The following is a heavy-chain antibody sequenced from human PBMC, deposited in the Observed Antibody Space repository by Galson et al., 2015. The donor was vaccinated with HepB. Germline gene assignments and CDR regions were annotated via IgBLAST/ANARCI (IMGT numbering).Heavy chain of an antibody. D-gene: IGHD3-22*01. J-gene: IGHJ4*02. Sequence: SLRLSCAASGFTFSSYSMNWVRQAPGKGLEWVSYISSSSSTIYYADSVKGRFTISRDNAKNSLYLQMNSLRDEDTAVYYCARDEGYYYDSSGVDYWGQGTLVTVSS. V-gene: IGHV3-48*02. CDR2: ISSSSSTI. CDR3: ARDEGYYYDSSGVDY. CDR1: GFTFSSYS.